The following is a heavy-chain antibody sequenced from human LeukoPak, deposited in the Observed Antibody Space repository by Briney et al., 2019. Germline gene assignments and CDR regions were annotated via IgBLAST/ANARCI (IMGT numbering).Heavy chain of an antibody. CDR2: IKPDGRDK. Sequence: PGGSLRLSCAASGFTFSSYWMSWVRQAPGKGLEWVANIKPDGRDKYYVDSVKGRFTISRDNPKNSLYLHMNSLRAEDTAVYYCASPRGYCSGGSCPYYFDYWGQGTLVTVSS. J-gene: IGHJ4*02. CDR1: GFTFSSYW. CDR3: ASPRGYCSGGSCPYYFDY. D-gene: IGHD2-15*01. V-gene: IGHV3-7*01.